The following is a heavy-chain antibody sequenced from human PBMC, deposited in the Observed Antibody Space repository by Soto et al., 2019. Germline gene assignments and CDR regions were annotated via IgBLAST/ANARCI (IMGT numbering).Heavy chain of an antibody. CDR2: IIPIFGTA. J-gene: IGHJ6*02. CDR1: GGTFSSYA. CDR3: AIPSGRFGELLSYYGMDV. D-gene: IGHD3-10*01. V-gene: IGHV1-69*06. Sequence: QVQLVQSGAEVKKPGSSVKVSCTASGGTFSSYAISWVRQAPGQGLEWMGGIIPIFGTANYAQKFQGRVTITADKSTSTAYMELSSLRSEDTAVYYCAIPSGRFGELLSYYGMDVWGQGTTVTVSS.